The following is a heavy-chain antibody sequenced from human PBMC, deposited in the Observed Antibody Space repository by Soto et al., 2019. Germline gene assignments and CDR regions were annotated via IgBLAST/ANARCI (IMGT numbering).Heavy chain of an antibody. Sequence: SLRLSCAASGFTFSSYGMHWVRQAPGKGLEWVAVISYDGSNKYYADSVKGRFTISRDNSKNTLYLQMNSLRAEDTAVYYCAKDAVGATVYYYGMDVWGQGTTVTVSS. D-gene: IGHD1-26*01. J-gene: IGHJ6*02. V-gene: IGHV3-30*18. CDR1: GFTFSSYG. CDR3: AKDAVGATVYYYGMDV. CDR2: ISYDGSNK.